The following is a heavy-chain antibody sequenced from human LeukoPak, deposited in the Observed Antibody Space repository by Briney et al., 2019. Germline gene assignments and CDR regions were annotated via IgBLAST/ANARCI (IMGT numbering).Heavy chain of an antibody. D-gene: IGHD5-18*01. J-gene: IGHJ4*02. CDR1: GFTFSSYS. CDR3: ARDHMATWIQLWFTDLDY. CDR2: ISSSSSYI. V-gene: IGHV3-21*01. Sequence: GGSLRLSCAASGFTFSSYSMNWVRQAPGKGLEWVSSISSSSSYIYYADSVKGRFTISRDNAKNSLYLQMNSLRAEDTAVYYCARDHMATWIQLWFTDLDYWGQGTLVTVSS.